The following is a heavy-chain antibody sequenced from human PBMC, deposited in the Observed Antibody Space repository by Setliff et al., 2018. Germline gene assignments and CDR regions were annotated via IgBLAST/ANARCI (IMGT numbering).Heavy chain of an antibody. V-gene: IGHV4-38-2*01. J-gene: IGHJ6*03. CDR3: ARVVRFLEWLRYYYYYMDV. Sequence: SETLSLTCAVSGYSIRSGNYWGWIRQPPGKGLEWIGSIYYSGSTYYNPSLKTRVTISVDTSKNQSSLKLVSMTAADTAVYYCARVVRFLEWLRYYYYYMDVWGKGTTVTVSS. CDR2: IYYSGST. CDR1: GYSIRSGNY. D-gene: IGHD3-3*01.